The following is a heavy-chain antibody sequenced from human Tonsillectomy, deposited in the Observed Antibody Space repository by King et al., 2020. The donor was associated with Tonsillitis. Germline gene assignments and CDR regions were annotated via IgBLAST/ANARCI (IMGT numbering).Heavy chain of an antibody. CDR2: ISYDGSKK. CDR1: GFTFSSYA. CDR3: ARDDYGDYEGLGYFDY. J-gene: IGHJ4*02. V-gene: IGHV3-30-3*01. Sequence: VQLVESGGGVVQPGRSLRLSCAASGFTFSSYAMHWVRQAPGKGLEWVAVISYDGSKKYYADSVKGRFTISRDNSKNTLYLQMNSLRAEDTAVYYCARDDYGDYEGLGYFDYWGQGTLVTVSS. D-gene: IGHD4-17*01.